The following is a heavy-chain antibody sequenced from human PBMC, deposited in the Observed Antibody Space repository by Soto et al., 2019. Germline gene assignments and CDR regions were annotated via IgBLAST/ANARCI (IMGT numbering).Heavy chain of an antibody. V-gene: IGHV4-34*01. Sequence: PSETLSLTCAVYGGSFSGYYWSWIRQPPGKGLEWIGEINHSGSTNYNPSLKSRVTISVDTSKNQFSLKLSSVTAADTAVYYCASAYCGGDCYSFLGSSWFDPWGQGTLVTVSS. CDR3: ASAYCGGDCYSFLGSSWFDP. CDR2: INHSGST. D-gene: IGHD2-21*02. J-gene: IGHJ5*02. CDR1: GGSFSGYY.